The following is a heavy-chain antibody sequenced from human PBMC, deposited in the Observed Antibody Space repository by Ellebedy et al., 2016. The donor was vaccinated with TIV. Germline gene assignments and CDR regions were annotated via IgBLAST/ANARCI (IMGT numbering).Heavy chain of an antibody. V-gene: IGHV4-38-2*02. Sequence: SETLSLXCTVSGYSISSGFFWGWVRQPPGKGLQWIGSMYHTGSTYYNPSLQSRVTISVDTSNNQFSLKLNSVTAADTAVYYCARDYPLTTDAFDLWGQGTMVIVSS. CDR3: ARDYPLTTDAFDL. CDR2: MYHTGST. CDR1: GYSISSGFF. J-gene: IGHJ3*01. D-gene: IGHD1-14*01.